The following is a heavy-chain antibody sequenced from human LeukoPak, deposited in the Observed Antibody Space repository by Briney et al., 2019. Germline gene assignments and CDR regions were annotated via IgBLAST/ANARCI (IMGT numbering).Heavy chain of an antibody. D-gene: IGHD5-12*01. CDR2: MYYSGSA. V-gene: IGHV4-39*01. CDR3: ASATTYSIDD. CDR1: GVSVSSSFYS. J-gene: IGHJ4*01. Sequence: SETLSLTCNVSGVSVSSSFYSWGWIRQPPGKGLEWIGSMYYSGSAHYNLSLKSRVTMSVDTSKNQFSLRLSSVTAADTAIYFCASATTYSIDDWGQGTLVTVSS.